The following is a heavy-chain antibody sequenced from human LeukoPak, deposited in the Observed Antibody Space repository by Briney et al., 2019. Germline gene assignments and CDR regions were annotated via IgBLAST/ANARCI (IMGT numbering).Heavy chain of an antibody. CDR1: GGSISSSSYY. D-gene: IGHD5/OR15-5a*01. Sequence: PSETLSLTCTVSGGSISSSSYYWGWIRQPPGKGLEWIGSIYYSGSTYYNPSLKSRVTISVDTSKNQFSLKLSSVTAADTAVYYCARGHRGVYQTRYFDLWGRGTLVTVSS. CDR3: ARGHRGVYQTRYFDL. CDR2: IYYSGST. J-gene: IGHJ2*01. V-gene: IGHV4-39*01.